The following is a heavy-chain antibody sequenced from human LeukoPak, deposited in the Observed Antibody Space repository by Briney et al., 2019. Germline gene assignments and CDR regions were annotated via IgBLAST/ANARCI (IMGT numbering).Heavy chain of an antibody. CDR3: ARDSKARIASYYYYYMDV. J-gene: IGHJ6*03. CDR2: ISSSSSYI. Sequence: GGSLRLSCAASGFTFSSYSMNWVRQAPGKGLEWVSSISSSSSYIYYADSVKGRFTISRDNAKNSLYLQMNSLRAEDTAVYYCARDSKARIASYYYYYMDVWGKGTTVTVSS. CDR1: GFTFSSYS. V-gene: IGHV3-21*01. D-gene: IGHD2/OR15-2a*01.